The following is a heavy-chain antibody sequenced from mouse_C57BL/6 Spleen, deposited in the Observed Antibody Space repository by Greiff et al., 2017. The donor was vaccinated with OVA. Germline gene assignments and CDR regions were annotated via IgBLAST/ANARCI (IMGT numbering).Heavy chain of an antibody. CDR2: ISYDGSN. V-gene: IGHV3-6*01. CDR1: GYSITSGYY. Sequence: EVKLMESGPGLVKPSQSLSLTCSVTGYSITSGYYWNWIRQFPGNKLEWMGYISYDGSNNYNPSLKNRISITRDTSKNQFFLKLNSVTTEDTATYYCARGGWYFGVWGTGTTVTVSS. CDR3: ARGGWYFGV. J-gene: IGHJ1*03.